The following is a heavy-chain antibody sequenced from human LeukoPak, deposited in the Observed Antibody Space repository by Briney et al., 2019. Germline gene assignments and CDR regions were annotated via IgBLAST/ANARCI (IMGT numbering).Heavy chain of an antibody. V-gene: IGHV3-64*01. CDR2: ISNSGENK. J-gene: IGHJ6*02. Sequence: GGSLRLTCEASGFTFSDYAMNWVRQAPGKGLEFVSRISNSGENKHYANSVKGSFTFFRDNSKITLYHQMCSLKTEAFVEYYCVRGSVSTAFYYHCMDFWVQGTTVTVSS. CDR1: GFTFSDYA. D-gene: IGHD5/OR15-5a*01. CDR3: VRGSVSTAFYYHCMDF.